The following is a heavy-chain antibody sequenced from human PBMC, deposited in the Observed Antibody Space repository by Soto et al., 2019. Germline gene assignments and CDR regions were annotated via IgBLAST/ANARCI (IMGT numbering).Heavy chain of an antibody. V-gene: IGHV1-18*01. D-gene: IGHD2-8*01. J-gene: IGHJ6*02. CDR1: GYTFTRYG. CDR3: AKNGQPPYYYYGLYV. CDR2: ISGYNGDT. Sequence: ASVKVSCKASGYTFTRYGISWVRQAPGQGLEWMGWISGYNGDTNYAQKFQDRVSMTIDTSTGTAYMELRSLTSDDTAIYYCAKNGQPPYYYYGLYVWGQGTTVTVSS.